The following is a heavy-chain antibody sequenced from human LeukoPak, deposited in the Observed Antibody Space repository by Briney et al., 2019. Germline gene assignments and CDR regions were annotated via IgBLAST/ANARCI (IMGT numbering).Heavy chain of an antibody. CDR3: ARDTVEGYSYY. Sequence: PGGSLRLSCAASGFTFSSYSMNGVRQAPGKGLEWVSSISSSSSYIYYADPVKGRFTISRDNAKNSLYLQMNSLRAEDTAVYYCARDTVEGYSYYWGQGTLVTVSP. CDR1: GFTFSSYS. V-gene: IGHV3-21*01. D-gene: IGHD5-18*01. CDR2: ISSSSSYI. J-gene: IGHJ4*02.